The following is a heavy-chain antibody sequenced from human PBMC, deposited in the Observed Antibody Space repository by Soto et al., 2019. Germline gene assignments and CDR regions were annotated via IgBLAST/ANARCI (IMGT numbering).Heavy chain of an antibody. J-gene: IGHJ6*03. V-gene: IGHV1-8*01. CDR2: MNPNSGNT. CDR3: ARGSYSSSHWSRPYYYYYMDV. CDR1: GYTFTSYD. D-gene: IGHD6-6*01. Sequence: ASVKVSCKASGYTFTSYDINWVRQATGQGLEWMGWMNPNSGNTGYAQKFQGRVTMTRNTSISTAYMELSSLRSEDTAVYYCARGSYSSSHWSRPYYYYYMDVWGKGTTVTVSS.